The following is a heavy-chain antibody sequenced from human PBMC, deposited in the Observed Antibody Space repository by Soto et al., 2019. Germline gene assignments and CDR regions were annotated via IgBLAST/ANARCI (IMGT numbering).Heavy chain of an antibody. Sequence: SVQVSCKASGYTFTSYYMHWVRQAPGQGLEWMGIINPSGGSTSYAQKFQGRVTMTRDTSTSTVYMELSSLRSEDTAVYYCASAGTPYDTSGILDYWGQGTLVTVSS. V-gene: IGHV1-46*01. D-gene: IGHD3-22*01. CDR1: GYTFTSYY. J-gene: IGHJ4*02. CDR2: INPSGGST. CDR3: ASAGTPYDTSGILDY.